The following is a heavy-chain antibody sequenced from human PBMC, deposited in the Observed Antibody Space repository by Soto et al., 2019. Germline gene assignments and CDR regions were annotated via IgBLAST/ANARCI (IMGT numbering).Heavy chain of an antibody. D-gene: IGHD3-3*01. V-gene: IGHV4-34*01. Sequence: SETLSLTCTVYGGSLRGYYWIWIRQSPGKGLEWIGEINHGEIINHGETTNYNPSLKSRVTKSVGTSKKQFSLKLSSVTAADTAVYYCAAGPMTIFGPRVGYYMDVWGKGTTVTVSS. CDR1: GGSLRGYY. J-gene: IGHJ6*03. CDR3: AAGPMTIFGPRVGYYMDV. CDR2: INHGEIINHGETT.